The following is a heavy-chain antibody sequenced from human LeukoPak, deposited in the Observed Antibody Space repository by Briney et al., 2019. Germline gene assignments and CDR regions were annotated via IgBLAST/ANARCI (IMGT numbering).Heavy chain of an antibody. J-gene: IGHJ4*02. V-gene: IGHV4-31*11. D-gene: IGHD6-19*01. CDR3: ARETSGYSSGWYPPDY. Sequence: SETLSLTCAVSGGSISGGGYYWSWIRQHPGKGLEWIGYIYYSGSTYYNPSLKSRVTISVDTSKNQFSLKLSSVTAADTAVYYCARETSGYSSGWYPPDYWGQGTLVTVSS. CDR2: IYYSGST. CDR1: GGSISGGGYY.